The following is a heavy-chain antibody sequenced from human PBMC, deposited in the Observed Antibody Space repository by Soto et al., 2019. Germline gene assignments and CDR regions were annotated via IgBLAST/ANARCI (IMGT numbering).Heavy chain of an antibody. D-gene: IGHD3-22*01. J-gene: IGHJ5*01. CDR3: ARDPVPKYYYDSSGYWFDS. V-gene: IGHV1-18*01. Sequence: ASVKVSCKASGYTFTSYGISWVRQAPGQGLEWMGWISAYNGNTNYAQKLQGRVTMTTDTSTSTAYMELRSLRSDDTAVHYCARDPVPKYYYDSSGYWFDSWGQGTLVTVSS. CDR2: ISAYNGNT. CDR1: GYTFTSYG.